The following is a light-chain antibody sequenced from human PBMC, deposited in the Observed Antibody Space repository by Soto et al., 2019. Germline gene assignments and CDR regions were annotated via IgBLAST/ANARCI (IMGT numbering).Light chain of an antibody. CDR1: QSVSSSY. Sequence: EIVLTQSPDTLSLSPGERATLSCRASQSVSSSYLAWYQQKPGQTPRLLIYGASSRATGIPDRFSGSGSGTDFTLTISSLEPEDFAVYYCQQRTNWLITFGQGTRLEI. J-gene: IGKJ5*01. CDR2: GAS. V-gene: IGKV3D-20*02. CDR3: QQRTNWLIT.